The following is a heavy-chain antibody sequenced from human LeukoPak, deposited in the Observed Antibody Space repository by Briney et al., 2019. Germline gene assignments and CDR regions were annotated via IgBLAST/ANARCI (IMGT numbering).Heavy chain of an antibody. V-gene: IGHV4-38-2*02. CDR2: IYHSGST. CDR3: ARGEVSMDV. CDR1: GYSISSGYY. D-gene: IGHD1-26*01. Sequence: SETLSLTGTGSGYSISSGYYWGWIRQPPGKGLEWIGSIYHSGSTYYNPSLKSRVTISVDTSKNQFSLKLSSVTAADTAVYYCARGEVSMDVWGKGTTVTVSS. J-gene: IGHJ6*04.